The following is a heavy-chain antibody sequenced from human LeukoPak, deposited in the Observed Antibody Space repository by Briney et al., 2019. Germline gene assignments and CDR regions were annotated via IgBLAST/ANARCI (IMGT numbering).Heavy chain of an antibody. CDR2: IWYDGSNK. J-gene: IGHJ5*02. CDR3: AKGIVGATNWFDP. CDR1: GFTFSSYG. Sequence: GGSLRLSCAASGFTFSSYGMHWVRQAPGKGLELVAVIWYDGSNKYYADSVKGRFTISRDNSKNTLYLQMNSLRAEDTAVYYCAKGIVGATNWFDPWGQGTLVTVSS. V-gene: IGHV3-33*06. D-gene: IGHD1-26*01.